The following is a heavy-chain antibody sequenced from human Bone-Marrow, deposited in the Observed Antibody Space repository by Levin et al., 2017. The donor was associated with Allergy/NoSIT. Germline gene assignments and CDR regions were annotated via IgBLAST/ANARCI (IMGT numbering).Heavy chain of an antibody. CDR1: GFTFSDYA. J-gene: IGHJ4*02. CDR3: AKGGDYVWGCYRRQGRCFFDY. CDR2: ISYDGTDK. Sequence: GGSLRLSCAASGFTFSDYAMHWVRQAPGKGLEWVAVISYDGTDKYYADSVKGRFTISRVNSKNTLDLQMNTLRAEDTAVYYCAKGGDYVWGCYRRQGRCFFDYWGQGTLVTISS. V-gene: IGHV3-30*18. D-gene: IGHD3-16*02.